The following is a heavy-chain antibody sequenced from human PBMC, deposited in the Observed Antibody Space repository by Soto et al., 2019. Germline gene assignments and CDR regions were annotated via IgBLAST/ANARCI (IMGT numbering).Heavy chain of an antibody. CDR2: IYYSGST. Sequence: SETLSLTCTVSGGSISSSSYYWGWIRQPPGKGLEWIGSIYYSGSTYYNPSLKSRVTISVDTSKNQFSLKLSSVTAADTAVYYCARQGLGYSGYETNWFDPWGQGTLVT. J-gene: IGHJ5*02. CDR3: ARQGLGYSGYETNWFDP. V-gene: IGHV4-39*01. D-gene: IGHD5-12*01. CDR1: GGSISSSSYY.